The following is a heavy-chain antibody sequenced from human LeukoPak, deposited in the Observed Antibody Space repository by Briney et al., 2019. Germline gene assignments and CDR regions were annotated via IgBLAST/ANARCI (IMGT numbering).Heavy chain of an antibody. CDR3: ARAEWLVNWEYYYYYYGMDV. CDR1: GFTFSSYW. Sequence: GGSLRLSCAASGFTFSSYWMHWVRQAPGKGLVWVSRINSDGSSTSYADSVKGRFTTSRDDAKNTLYLQMNSLRAEDTAVYYCARAEWLVNWEYYYYYYGMDVWGQGTTVTVSS. J-gene: IGHJ6*02. V-gene: IGHV3-74*01. CDR2: INSDGSST. D-gene: IGHD6-19*01.